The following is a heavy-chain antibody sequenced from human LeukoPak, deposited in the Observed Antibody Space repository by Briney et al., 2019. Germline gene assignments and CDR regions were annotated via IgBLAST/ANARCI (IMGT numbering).Heavy chain of an antibody. V-gene: IGHV1-2*02. J-gene: IGHJ4*02. D-gene: IGHD2-15*01. CDR3: ARSYCSGGSCYGFDY. CDR1: GYTFTGYY. Sequence: ASVKVSCKASGYTFTGYYMHWVRQAPGQGLEWMGWINPNSGGTNYAQKFQGRVTMTRDTSISTAYMELSSLRSEDTAVYYCARSYCSGGSCYGFDYWGQGTLVTVSS. CDR2: INPNSGGT.